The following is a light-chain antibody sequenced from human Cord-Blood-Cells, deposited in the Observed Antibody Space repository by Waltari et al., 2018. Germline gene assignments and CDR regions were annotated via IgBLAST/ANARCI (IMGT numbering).Light chain of an antibody. Sequence: EIVMTQSPATLSVSPGERATLSCRASQSVSSNLAWYQQKPGQAPRLLIYGASTRATGIPARFSGSWSGTEFTLTISSLQSEEFAVYYCQQYNNWPYTFGQGTKLEIK. CDR3: QQYNNWPYT. CDR2: GAS. V-gene: IGKV3-15*01. CDR1: QSVSSN. J-gene: IGKJ2*01.